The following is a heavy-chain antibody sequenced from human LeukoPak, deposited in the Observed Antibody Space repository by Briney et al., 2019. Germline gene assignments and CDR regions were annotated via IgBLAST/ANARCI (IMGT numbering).Heavy chain of an antibody. Sequence: GRSLRLSCAASGFTFSNYGMHWVRQAAGKGLEWVALIWHDGSQKNYADSVKGRFTISRDNSKNTLYLQMNSLRAEDTAIYYCANNFDYWGQGTLVTVSS. V-gene: IGHV3-33*06. J-gene: IGHJ4*02. CDR2: IWHDGSQK. CDR3: ANNFDY. CDR1: GFTFSNYG.